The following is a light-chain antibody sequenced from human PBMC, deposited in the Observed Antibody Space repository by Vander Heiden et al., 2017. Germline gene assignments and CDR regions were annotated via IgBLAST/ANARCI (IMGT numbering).Light chain of an antibody. Sequence: DIVMTQSPLSLPFTPGEPASIACRSSQSLLHSNGYNSLDWYLQKPGQSPQLLIYLGSNRASGVPDRFSGSGSGTEFTLKISRVEAEDVGVYYCMQALQTPKTFGQGTKVEIK. J-gene: IGKJ1*01. CDR1: QSLLHSNGYNS. CDR2: LGS. CDR3: MQALQTPKT. V-gene: IGKV2-28*01.